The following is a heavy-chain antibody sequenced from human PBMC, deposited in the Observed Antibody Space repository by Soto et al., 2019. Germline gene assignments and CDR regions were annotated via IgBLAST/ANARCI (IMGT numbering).Heavy chain of an antibody. CDR1: GGTFSSYA. J-gene: IGHJ6*02. D-gene: IGHD4-17*01. CDR3: ARDITTVTALGYYYGMEV. Sequence: QVQLVQSGAEVKKPGSSVKVSCKASGGTFSSYAISWVRQAPGQGLEWMGGIIPIFGTANYAQKFQGRVTITADESTSTADMELSSLRSEDAAVYYCARDITTVTALGYYYGMEVWGQGTTVTVSS. CDR2: IIPIFGTA. V-gene: IGHV1-69*12.